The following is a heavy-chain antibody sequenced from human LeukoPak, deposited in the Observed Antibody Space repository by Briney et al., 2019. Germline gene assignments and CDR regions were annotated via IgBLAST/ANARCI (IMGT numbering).Heavy chain of an antibody. CDR1: GFTFSSYA. CDR3: AKDGGGGYLYYFDY. D-gene: IGHD5-18*01. CDR2: ISSSGGST. Sequence: GGSLRLSCAASGFTFSSYAMSWVRQAPGKGLEWVSAISSSGGSTYYADSVKGRFTISRDNSKNTLYLQMNSLRAEDTAVYYCAKDGGGGYLYYFDYWGQGTLVTVSS. J-gene: IGHJ4*02. V-gene: IGHV3-23*01.